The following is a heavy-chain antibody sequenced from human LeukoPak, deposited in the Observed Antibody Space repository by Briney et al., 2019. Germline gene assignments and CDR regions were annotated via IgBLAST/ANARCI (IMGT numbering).Heavy chain of an antibody. J-gene: IGHJ4*02. V-gene: IGHV4-4*02. CDR2: IHDTGST. CDR3: ATYYDILSGYTFDY. CDR1: GGSISRSNW. D-gene: IGHD3-9*01. Sequence: SGTLSLTCAVSGGSISRSNWWSWVRQPPGKGLEWIGEIHDTGSTNYNPPLKSRVTMSLDKSKNQFSLNLNSVTAADTAVYYCATYYDILSGYTFDYWGQGTLVAVSS.